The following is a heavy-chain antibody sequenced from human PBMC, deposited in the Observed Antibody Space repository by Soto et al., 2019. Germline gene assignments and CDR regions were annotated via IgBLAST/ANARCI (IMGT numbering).Heavy chain of an antibody. CDR1: GGSISSGGYY. CDR2: IYYSAST. CDR3: AREERFGERWFDP. J-gene: IGHJ5*02. D-gene: IGHD3-10*01. Sequence: QVQLQESGPGLVKPSQTLSLTCTVSGGSISSGGYYWSWIRQHPGKGLEWIGYIYYSASTYYNPSLKSRVTISVDTSKHQFSLKLSSVTAADTAVYYCAREERFGERWFDPWGQGTLVTVSS. V-gene: IGHV4-31*03.